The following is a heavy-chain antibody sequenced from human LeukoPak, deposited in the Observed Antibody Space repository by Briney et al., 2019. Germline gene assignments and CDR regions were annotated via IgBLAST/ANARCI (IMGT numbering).Heavy chain of an antibody. J-gene: IGHJ3*02. CDR3: TTTQIVVVVGDAFDI. V-gene: IGHV3-15*01. CDR1: GFTFSNAW. D-gene: IGHD2-15*01. CDR2: IKSKTDGGTT. Sequence: GGSLRLSCAASGFTFSNAWMSWVRQAPGKGLEWVGRIKSKTDGGTTDYAAPVKGRFTISREDSKNTLYLQMNSLKTEDTAVYYCTTTQIVVVVGDAFDIWGQGTMVTVSS.